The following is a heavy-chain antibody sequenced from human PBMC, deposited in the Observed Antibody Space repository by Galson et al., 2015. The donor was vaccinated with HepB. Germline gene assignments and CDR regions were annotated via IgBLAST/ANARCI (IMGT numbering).Heavy chain of an antibody. CDR3: AKGEGGSYDSSGYYFGY. CDR2: ISGSGGST. CDR1: GFTFSSYA. V-gene: IGHV3-23*01. Sequence: SLRLSCAASGFTFSSYAMSWVRQAPGKGLEWVSAISGSGGSTYYADSVKGRFTISRDNSKNTLYLQMNSLRAEDTAVYYCAKGEGGSYDSSGYYFGYWGQGTLVTVSS. J-gene: IGHJ4*02. D-gene: IGHD3-22*01.